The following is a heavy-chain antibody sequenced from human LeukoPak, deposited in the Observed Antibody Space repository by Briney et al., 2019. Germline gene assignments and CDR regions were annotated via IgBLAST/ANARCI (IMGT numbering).Heavy chain of an antibody. V-gene: IGHV1-46*01. Sequence: ASVKVSCKASGYTFTSYYVHWVRQAPGQGLEWMGIINPSGGSTSYAQKFQGRVTMTRDTSTSTVYMELSSLRSEDTAVYYCARDAPIVVVPAAIPYFDYWGQGTLVTVSS. CDR1: GYTFTSYY. CDR2: INPSGGST. D-gene: IGHD2-2*01. CDR3: ARDAPIVVVPAAIPYFDY. J-gene: IGHJ4*02.